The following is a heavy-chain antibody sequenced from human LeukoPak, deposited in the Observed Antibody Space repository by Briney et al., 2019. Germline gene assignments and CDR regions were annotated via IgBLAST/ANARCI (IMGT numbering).Heavy chain of an antibody. D-gene: IGHD4-17*01. CDR2: ISAYNGNT. CDR1: GYTFTSYG. CDR3: ASDLNYCDYLSLW. J-gene: IGHJ4*02. V-gene: IGHV1-18*01. Sequence: ASVKVSCKSSGYTFTSYGISWVRQAPGQGLEWMGWISAYNGNTNYAQKLQGRVTMTTDTSTSTAYMELRSLRSDDTAVYYCASDLNYCDYLSLWWGQGTLVTVSS.